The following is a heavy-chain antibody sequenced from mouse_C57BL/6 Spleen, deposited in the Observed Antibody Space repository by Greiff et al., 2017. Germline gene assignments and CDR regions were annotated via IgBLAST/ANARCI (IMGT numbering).Heavy chain of an antibody. D-gene: IGHD2-2*01. CDR2: INPSSGYT. Sequence: VQLQESGAELAKPGASVKLSCKASGYTFTSYWMHWVKQRPGQGLEWIGYINPSSGYTKYNQKFKDKATLTADKSSSTAYMQLSSLTYEDSAVYYCARDMVTTGGYFDYWGQGTTRTVSS. CDR1: GYTFTSYW. CDR3: ARDMVTTGGYFDY. V-gene: IGHV1-7*01. J-gene: IGHJ2*01.